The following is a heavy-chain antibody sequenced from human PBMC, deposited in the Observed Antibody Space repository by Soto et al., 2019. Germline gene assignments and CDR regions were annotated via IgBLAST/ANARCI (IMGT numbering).Heavy chain of an antibody. V-gene: IGHV3-30-3*01. CDR3: ARDPRGYGGGGY. CDR1: GFTFSSYA. Sequence: QVQLVESGGGVVQPGRSLRLSCAASGFTFSSYAMHWVRQAPGKGLEWVAVISYDGSNKYYADSVKGRFTISRDNSKNTLYLQMNSLRAEDTAVYYCARDPRGYGGGGYWGQGTLVTVSS. J-gene: IGHJ4*02. CDR2: ISYDGSNK. D-gene: IGHD5-12*01.